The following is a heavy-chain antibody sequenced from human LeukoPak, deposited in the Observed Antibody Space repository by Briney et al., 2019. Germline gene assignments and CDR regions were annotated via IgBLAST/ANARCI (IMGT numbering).Heavy chain of an antibody. J-gene: IGHJ4*02. CDR3: ARGSSNKGFDY. CDR1: GFTFSDYY. Sequence: KAGGSLRLSCAASGFTFSDYYMSWIRQAPGKGLEWVSYISSSGSTIYNAVSVKGRFTISGDNAKNSLYLQMNSLRAEDTAVYYCARGSSNKGFDYWGQGTLVTVSS. V-gene: IGHV3-11*01. CDR2: ISSSGSTI.